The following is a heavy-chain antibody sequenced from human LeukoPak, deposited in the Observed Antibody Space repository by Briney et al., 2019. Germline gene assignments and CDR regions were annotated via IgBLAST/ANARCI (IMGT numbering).Heavy chain of an antibody. Sequence: GGSLRLSCVVSGLRFRNYGMHWVRQAPGKGLEWVAVIYYDGSNQYYADSVKGRFTVSRDNAKNTLNLQMDSLRAEDTAVYYCATDRNSGKYYDYWGQGTLVTVSS. CDR3: ATDRNSGKYYDY. CDR1: GLRFRNYG. J-gene: IGHJ4*02. CDR2: IYYDGSNQ. V-gene: IGHV3-33*01. D-gene: IGHD1-26*01.